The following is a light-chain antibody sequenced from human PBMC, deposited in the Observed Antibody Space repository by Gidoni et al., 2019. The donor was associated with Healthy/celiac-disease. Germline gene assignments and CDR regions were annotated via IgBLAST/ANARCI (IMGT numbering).Light chain of an antibody. CDR1: QSVSSN. Sequence: EIVMTQSPATLSVSPGERATLSCRASQSVSSNLAWYQQKPGQAPRLLIYGASTRATGIPARFSCSGSGTEFTLTISILQSEDFAVYYCQQYNNWPRTFGQGTKVEIK. J-gene: IGKJ1*01. V-gene: IGKV3-15*01. CDR2: GAS. CDR3: QQYNNWPRT.